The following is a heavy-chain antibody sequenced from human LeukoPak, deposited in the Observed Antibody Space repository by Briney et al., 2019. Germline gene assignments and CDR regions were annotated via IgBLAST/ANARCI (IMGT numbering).Heavy chain of an antibody. J-gene: IGHJ5*02. CDR1: GYTLTVYY. Sequence: ASVKVSCKASGYTLTVYYMHWVRQAPGQGLEWMGWINPNSGGTNYAQKSQGRVNMTRDTSISTAYMELSRLRSDDTAVYYCAGVVVDIVATYIWFDPWGQGTLVTVSS. CDR2: INPNSGGT. V-gene: IGHV1-2*02. CDR3: AGVVVDIVATYIWFDP. D-gene: IGHD5-12*01.